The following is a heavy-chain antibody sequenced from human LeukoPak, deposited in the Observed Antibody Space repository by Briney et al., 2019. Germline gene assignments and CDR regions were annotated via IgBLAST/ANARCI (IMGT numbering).Heavy chain of an antibody. J-gene: IGHJ6*03. CDR1: GFTFRSFA. CDR3: AKGLRTGVGPYRGYHYYMDV. CDR2: INDNGAGT. D-gene: IGHD3-16*01. V-gene: IGHV3-23*01. Sequence: EGSLRLSCAASGFTFRSFAMSWVRQAPGKGLKWVATINDNGAGTYYADSVNGRFTVSRDNSYNTVSLQMNSLRDEDTGVYYCAKGLRTGVGPYRGYHYYMDVWGRGATVTVSS.